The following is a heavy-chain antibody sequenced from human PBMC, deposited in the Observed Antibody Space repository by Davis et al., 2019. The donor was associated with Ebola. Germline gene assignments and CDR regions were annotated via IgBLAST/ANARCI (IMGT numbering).Heavy chain of an antibody. CDR3: ARGLGMGWFDS. CDR1: GGSFSGFH. Sequence: SETLSLTCAVYGGSFSGFHWNWIRQPPGKGLDWIGEINHRGSTSYNPSLKSRVTISVDTSKNQFSLKLTSVTAADTAVYYCARGLGMGWFDSWGQGTLVTVSS. V-gene: IGHV4-34*01. CDR2: INHRGST. J-gene: IGHJ5*01.